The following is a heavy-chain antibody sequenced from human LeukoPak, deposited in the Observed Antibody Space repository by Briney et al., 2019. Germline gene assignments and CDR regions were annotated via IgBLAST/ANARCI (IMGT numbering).Heavy chain of an antibody. CDR1: VGSISSYY. D-gene: IGHD4-17*01. V-gene: IGHV4-59*01. CDR2: IYYSGST. J-gene: IGHJ5*02. CDR3: ARGLTTVFEP. Sequence: KPSETLSLTCTVSVGSISSYYWSWIRQPPGKGLEWIGYIYYSGSTNYNPSLKSRVTISVDTSKNQFSLKLSSVTAADTAVYYCARGLTTVFEPWGQGTLVTVSS.